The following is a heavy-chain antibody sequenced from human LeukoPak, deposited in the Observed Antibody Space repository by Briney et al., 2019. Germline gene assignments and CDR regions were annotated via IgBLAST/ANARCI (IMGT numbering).Heavy chain of an antibody. D-gene: IGHD6-13*01. CDR2: ISAYNGNT. Sequence: ASVKVSCKASGYTFTSYGISWVRQAPGQGLEWMGWISAYNGNTNYAQKLQGRVTMTTDTSTSTAYMELRSLRSDDTAVYYCAGDHSSGWYRVQNWFDPWGQGTLVTVSS. CDR1: GYTFTSYG. J-gene: IGHJ5*02. CDR3: AGDHSSGWYRVQNWFDP. V-gene: IGHV1-18*01.